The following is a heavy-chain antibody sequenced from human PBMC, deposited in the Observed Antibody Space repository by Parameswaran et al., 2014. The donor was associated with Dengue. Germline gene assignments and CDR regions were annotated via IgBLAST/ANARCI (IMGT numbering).Heavy chain of an antibody. V-gene: IGHV1-69-2*01. D-gene: IGHD1/OR15-1a*01. Sequence: VRQAPGQGLEWMGLVDPEDGETVYAEKFQDRVTMTADTSIETVYMELSSLRSEDTAVYYCATGVKVFMEHVADTFETWGQGTMVTVSS. CDR3: ATGVKVFMEHVADTFET. J-gene: IGHJ3*02. CDR2: VDPEDGET.